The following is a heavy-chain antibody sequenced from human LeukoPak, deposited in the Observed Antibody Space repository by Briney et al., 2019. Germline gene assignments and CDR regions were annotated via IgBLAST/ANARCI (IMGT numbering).Heavy chain of an antibody. V-gene: IGHV4-34*01. J-gene: IGHJ6*02. CDR2: INHSGST. CDR1: GGSFSGYY. CDR3: ARHGSGSYPYYYYYGMDV. Sequence: SETLSLTCAVYGGSFSGYYWSWIRQPPGKGLEWIGEINHSGSTNYNPSLKSRVTISVDTSKNQFSLKLSSVTAADTAGYYCARHGSGSYPYYYYYGMDVWGQGSTVTVSS. D-gene: IGHD3-10*01.